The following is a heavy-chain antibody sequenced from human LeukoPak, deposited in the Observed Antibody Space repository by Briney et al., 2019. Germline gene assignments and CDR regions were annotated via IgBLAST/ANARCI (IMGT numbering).Heavy chain of an antibody. CDR3: AKSDCGTIGCKLLDY. D-gene: IGHD2-21*01. J-gene: IGHJ4*02. CDR2: INSGGDTT. V-gene: IGHV3-23*01. Sequence: GGSLRLSCAASGFTFSSYAMSWVHQAPGKGLEWVSAINSGGDTTAYADSVRGRFTISRDNSKNTLSLQLNTLGADDTAIYYCAKSDCGTIGCKLLDYWGQGTLVTVYS. CDR1: GFTFSSYA.